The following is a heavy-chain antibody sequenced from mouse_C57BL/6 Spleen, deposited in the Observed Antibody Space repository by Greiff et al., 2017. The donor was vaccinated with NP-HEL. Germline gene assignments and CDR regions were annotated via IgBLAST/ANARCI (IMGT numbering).Heavy chain of an antibody. V-gene: IGHV14-2*01. D-gene: IGHD1-1*01. Sequence: VQLQQSGAELVKPGASVKLSCTASGFNIKDYYMHWVKQRPDQGLEWIGRIDPGDGETKYAPKFKGKATITADTSSNTAYLQLSSLTSEDTAVYYCARSYYYGSSYGGYFDYWGQGTTLTVSS. CDR2: IDPGDGET. CDR3: ARSYYYGSSYGGYFDY. J-gene: IGHJ2*01. CDR1: GFNIKDYY.